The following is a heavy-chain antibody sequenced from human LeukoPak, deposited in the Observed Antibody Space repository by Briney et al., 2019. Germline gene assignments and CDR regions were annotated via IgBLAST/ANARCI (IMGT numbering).Heavy chain of an antibody. CDR3: ARAHNAGYSYGYLHY. CDR1: GFTFSSYS. Sequence: PGGSLRLSCAASGFTFSSYSMNWVRQAPGKGLEWVSSISSSSSYIYYADSVKGRFTISRDNAKNSQYLQMNSLRAEDTAVYYCARAHNAGYSYGYLHYWGQGTLVTVSS. D-gene: IGHD5-18*01. CDR2: ISSSSSYI. V-gene: IGHV3-21*01. J-gene: IGHJ4*02.